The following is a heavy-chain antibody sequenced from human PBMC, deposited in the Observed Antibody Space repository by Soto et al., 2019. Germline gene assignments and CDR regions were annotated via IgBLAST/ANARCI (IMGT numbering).Heavy chain of an antibody. Sequence: EVQLVESGGGLVKPGGSLRLSCAASGFDFSSYSMNWVRQAPGKGLEWVSSINDDSSYIYYAHSLRGRFTISRDNGKESLYLPMHSLRAEDTAVYYCVRDFGLYFRSGYMDVWGDGATVTVSS. J-gene: IGHJ6*03. CDR2: INDDSSYI. V-gene: IGHV3-21*02. D-gene: IGHD3-3*01. CDR1: GFDFSSYS. CDR3: VRDFGLYFRSGYMDV.